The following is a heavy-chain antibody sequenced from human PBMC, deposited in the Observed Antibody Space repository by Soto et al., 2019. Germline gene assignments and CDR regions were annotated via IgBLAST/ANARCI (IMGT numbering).Heavy chain of an antibody. J-gene: IGHJ6*02. D-gene: IGHD1-7*01. V-gene: IGHV6-1*01. CDR3: ARDNWNYAYYYYGMDV. CDR2: TYYRSKWYN. CDR1: GDSVSSNSAA. Sequence: SQTLSLTCAISGDSVSSNSAAWNWIRHSPSRGLELLGRTYYRSKWYNDYAVSVKSRITIKPDTSKNQFSLQLNSVTPEDTAVYYCARDNWNYAYYYYGMDVWGQGTTVTVSS.